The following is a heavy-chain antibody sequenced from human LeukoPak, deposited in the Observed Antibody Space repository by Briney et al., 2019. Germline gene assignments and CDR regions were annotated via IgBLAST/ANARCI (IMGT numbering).Heavy chain of an antibody. CDR1: GGTFSSYA. V-gene: IGHV1-69*13. CDR2: IIPIFGTA. CDR3: ASAPRYSSSWPNNWFDP. J-gene: IGHJ5*02. Sequence: ASVKVSCKASGGTFSSYAISWVRQAPGQGLEWMGGIIPIFGTANYAQKFQGRVTITADESTSTAYMELSSLRPEDTAVYFCASAPRYSSSWPNNWFDPWGQGTLVTVSS. D-gene: IGHD6-13*01.